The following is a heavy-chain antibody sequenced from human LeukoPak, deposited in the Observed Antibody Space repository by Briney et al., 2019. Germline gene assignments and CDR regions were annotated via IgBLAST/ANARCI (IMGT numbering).Heavy chain of an antibody. D-gene: IGHD3-3*01. Sequence: SGPTLVNPTQTLTLTCTFSGFSLSTSGVGVGWTRQPPGKALEWLALIYWNDDKRYSPSLKSRLTITKDTSKNQVVLTMTNMDPVDTATYYCAHAVYYDFWSGYSPFDYWGQGTLVTVSS. J-gene: IGHJ4*02. CDR1: GFSLSTSGVG. CDR2: IYWNDDK. CDR3: AHAVYYDFWSGYSPFDY. V-gene: IGHV2-5*01.